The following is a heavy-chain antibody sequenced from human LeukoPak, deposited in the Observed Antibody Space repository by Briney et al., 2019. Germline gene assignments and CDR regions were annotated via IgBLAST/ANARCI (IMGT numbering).Heavy chain of an antibody. CDR2: ISYDGSNK. CDR1: GFTFSDHY. Sequence: HTGGSLRLSCAASGFTFSDHYMDWVRQAPGKGLEWVAVISYDGSNKYYADSVKGRFTISRDNSKNTLYLQMNSLRAEDTAVYYCAKGGDAFDIWGQGTMVTVSS. V-gene: IGHV3-30*18. J-gene: IGHJ3*02. CDR3: AKGGDAFDI.